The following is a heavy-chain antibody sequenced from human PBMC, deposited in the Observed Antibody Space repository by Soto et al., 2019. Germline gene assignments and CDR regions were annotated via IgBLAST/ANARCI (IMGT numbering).Heavy chain of an antibody. CDR1: GFTFSTYA. J-gene: IGHJ4*02. Sequence: GGSLRLSCEASGFTFSTYAMNWVRQAPGKGLESVSSITGSGDNTYYADSVKGRFTISRDNSKNTLYLQMNSLSAEDAAVYYCAKRTSSYYFDYWGQGMLVTVSS. D-gene: IGHD2-2*01. CDR2: ITGSGDNT. V-gene: IGHV3-23*01. CDR3: AKRTSSYYFDY.